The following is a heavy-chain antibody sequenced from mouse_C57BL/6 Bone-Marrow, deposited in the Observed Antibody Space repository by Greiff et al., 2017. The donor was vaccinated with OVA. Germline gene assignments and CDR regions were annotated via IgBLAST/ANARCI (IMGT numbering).Heavy chain of an antibody. CDR3: ARRRYGNSYFDY. D-gene: IGHD2-10*02. CDR2: INPNYGTT. V-gene: IGHV1-39*01. J-gene: IGHJ2*01. CDR1: GYSFTDYN. Sequence: VHVKQSGPELVKPGASVKISCKASGYSFTDYNMNWVKQSNGKSLEWIGVINPNYGTTSYNQKFKGKATLTVDQSSSTAYMQLNSLTSEDSAVYYCARRRYGNSYFDYWGQGTTLTVSS.